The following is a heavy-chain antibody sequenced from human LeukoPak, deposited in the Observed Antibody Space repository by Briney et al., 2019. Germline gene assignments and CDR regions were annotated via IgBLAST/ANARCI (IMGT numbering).Heavy chain of an antibody. Sequence: PGGSLRLSCAASGFTFSSYSMNWVRQAPGKGLEWVSSISSSSSYIYYADSVKGRFTISRDNAKNSMYLQMNSLRAEDTAVYYCARDIATVVTDYWGQGTLVTVSS. CDR3: ARDIATVVTDY. CDR2: ISSSSSYI. D-gene: IGHD4-23*01. J-gene: IGHJ4*02. CDR1: GFTFSSYS. V-gene: IGHV3-21*01.